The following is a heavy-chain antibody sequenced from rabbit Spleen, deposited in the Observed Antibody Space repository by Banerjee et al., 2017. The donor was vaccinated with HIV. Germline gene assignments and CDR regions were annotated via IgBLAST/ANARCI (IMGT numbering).Heavy chain of an antibody. CDR1: GFDFSNYG. V-gene: IGHV1S21*01. CDR3: ARNYVNAFDP. Sequence: ESGGGLVQPGGSLKLSCKASGFDFSNYGVSWVRQAPRKGLEWIGYMDPVFGITYFATWVNGRFTFSKTSSTTVTLQMTSLTAADTATYFCARNYVNAFDPWGQGTSSPS. D-gene: IGHD4-2*01. CDR2: MDPVFGIT. J-gene: IGHJ2*01.